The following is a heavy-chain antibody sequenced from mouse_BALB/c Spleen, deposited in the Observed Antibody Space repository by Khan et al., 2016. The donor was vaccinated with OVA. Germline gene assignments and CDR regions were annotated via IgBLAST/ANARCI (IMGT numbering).Heavy chain of an antibody. V-gene: IGHV1-18*01. CDR2: FNPNNGGT. Sequence: EVQLQQSGPELVKPGASVRISCKTSGYTFTEYTMHWVKQSHGKSLEWLGGFNPNNGGTSYNQKFKGKATFTVDKSSSPAYRELRSLTSEDSAVYDCTRRDYYADYWFFDVGGAGTTVTVSS. J-gene: IGHJ1*01. D-gene: IGHD1-1*01. CDR3: TRRDYYADYWFFDV. CDR1: GYTFTEYT.